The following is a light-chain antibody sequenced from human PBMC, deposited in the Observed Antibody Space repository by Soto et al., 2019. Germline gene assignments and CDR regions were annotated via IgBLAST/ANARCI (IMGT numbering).Light chain of an antibody. Sequence: EIVLTQSPGTLSLSPGERVTLSCRASQSVSSSYLVWYQQKPGQAPRLLIYGASNRATGIPDRFSGSGSGTDFTLTISRLEPEDFAIYYCQQYGRSPLTFGGGTKVEIK. J-gene: IGKJ4*01. CDR3: QQYGRSPLT. CDR2: GAS. V-gene: IGKV3-20*01. CDR1: QSVSSSY.